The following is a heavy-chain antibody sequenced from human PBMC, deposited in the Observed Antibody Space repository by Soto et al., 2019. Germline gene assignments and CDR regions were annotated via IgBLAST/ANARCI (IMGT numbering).Heavy chain of an antibody. Sequence: QVQLQESGPGLVKPSQTLSLTCTFSGGSISSGGYYWSWIRQHPGKGLEWIGYIYYSGSTYYNPSLKSRVTISVDTSKNQFSLKLSSVTAADTAVYYCARGGNREELRLFDHWGQGTLVTVSS. J-gene: IGHJ5*02. D-gene: IGHD1-7*01. V-gene: IGHV4-31*03. CDR1: GGSISSGGYY. CDR3: ARGGNREELRLFDH. CDR2: IYYSGST.